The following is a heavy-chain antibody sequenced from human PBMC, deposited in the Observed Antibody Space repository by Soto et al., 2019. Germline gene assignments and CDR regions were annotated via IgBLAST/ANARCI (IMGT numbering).Heavy chain of an antibody. Sequence: GGSLRLSCAASGFSFNNYAMNWVRQAPGKGLEWVSAISGSGGSTYYADSVKGRFTISRDNSKNTLFLQMNSLGVGDTAVYYCARTPDFLGPFDYWGQGTLVTVSS. CDR2: ISGSGGST. CDR3: ARTPDFLGPFDY. J-gene: IGHJ4*02. V-gene: IGHV3-23*01. CDR1: GFSFNNYA. D-gene: IGHD2-21*02.